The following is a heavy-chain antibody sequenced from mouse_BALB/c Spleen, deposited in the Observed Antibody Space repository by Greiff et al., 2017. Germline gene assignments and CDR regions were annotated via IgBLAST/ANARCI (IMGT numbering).Heavy chain of an antibody. J-gene: IGHJ2*01. CDR2: ISSGGSYT. D-gene: IGHD2-2*01. V-gene: IGHV5-6-4*01. CDR1: GFTFSSYT. CDR3: TRWLPDY. Sequence: VQVVESGGGLVKPGGSLKLSCAASGFTFSSYTMSWVRQTPEKRLEWVATISSGGSYTYYPDSVKGRFTISRDNAKNTLYLQMSSLKSEDTAMYYCTRWLPDYWGQGTTLTVSS.